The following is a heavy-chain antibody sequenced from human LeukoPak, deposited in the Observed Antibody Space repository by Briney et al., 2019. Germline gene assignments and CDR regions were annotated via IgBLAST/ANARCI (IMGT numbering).Heavy chain of an antibody. V-gene: IGHV1-24*01. CDR3: AIALYYYDSSGYYLDY. J-gene: IGHJ4*02. CDR2: FDPEDGET. D-gene: IGHD3-22*01. Sequence: ASVKVSCKVSGYTLTELSMHWVRQAPGKGLEWMGGFDPEDGETIYAQKFRGRVTMTEDTSTDTAYMELSSLRSEDTAVYYCAIALYYYDSSGYYLDYWGQGTLVTVSS. CDR1: GYTLTELS.